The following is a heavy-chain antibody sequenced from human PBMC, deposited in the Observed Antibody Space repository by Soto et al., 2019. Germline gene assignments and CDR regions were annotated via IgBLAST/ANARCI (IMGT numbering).Heavy chain of an antibody. CDR2: ILPIFGTT. CDR3: ARDETGDSYYYYYGMDV. Sequence: QVQLVQSGAEVKKPGSSVKVSCKASGGTFNTYNINWVRQAPGQGLEWMGGILPIFGTTNYAQRFQGRVTITADDSTSTAYMELSSPRSEDTAVYYCARDETGDSYYYYYGMDVWGQGTTVTVTS. CDR1: GGTFNTYN. V-gene: IGHV1-69*01. J-gene: IGHJ6*02. D-gene: IGHD7-27*01.